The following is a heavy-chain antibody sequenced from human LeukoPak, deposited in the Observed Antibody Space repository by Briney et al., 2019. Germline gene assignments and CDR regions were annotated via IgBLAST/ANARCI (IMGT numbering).Heavy chain of an antibody. Sequence: GGSLRLSCAASGFTFSSYAMSWVRQAPGKGLEWVSAISGSGGSTYYADSVKGRFTISRDSSKNTLYLQMNSLRAEDTAVYYCAKDPLQYGSGSYYFGDWGQGTLVTVSS. CDR3: AKDPLQYGSGSYYFGD. CDR1: GFTFSSYA. D-gene: IGHD3-10*01. V-gene: IGHV3-23*01. CDR2: ISGSGGST. J-gene: IGHJ4*02.